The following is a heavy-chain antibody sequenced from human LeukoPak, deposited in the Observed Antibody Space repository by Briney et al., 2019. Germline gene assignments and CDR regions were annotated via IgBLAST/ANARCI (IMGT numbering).Heavy chain of an antibody. Sequence: GGSVRFSCAASGFTFSSYEMNWVRQAPGKGLEWVSYISSSGSTIYYADSVKGRFTISRDNAKNSLYLQMNSLRAEDTAVYYCAELGITMIGGVWGKGTTVTISS. D-gene: IGHD3-10*02. CDR3: AELGITMIGGV. J-gene: IGHJ6*04. CDR1: GFTFSSYE. CDR2: ISSSGSTI. V-gene: IGHV3-48*03.